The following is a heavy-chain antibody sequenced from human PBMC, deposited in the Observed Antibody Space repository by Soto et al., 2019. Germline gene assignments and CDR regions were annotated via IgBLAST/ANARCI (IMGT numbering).Heavy chain of an antibody. V-gene: IGHV1-69*13. Sequence: ASVKVSCKASGGTFSSYAISWVRQAPGQGLEWMGGIIPIFGTANYAQKFQGRVTITADESTSTAYMELSSLRSEDTAVYYCAREEDRYCSSTSCYFDYWGQGTLVTVSS. D-gene: IGHD2-2*01. CDR3: AREEDRYCSSTSCYFDY. CDR2: IIPIFGTA. CDR1: GGTFSSYA. J-gene: IGHJ4*02.